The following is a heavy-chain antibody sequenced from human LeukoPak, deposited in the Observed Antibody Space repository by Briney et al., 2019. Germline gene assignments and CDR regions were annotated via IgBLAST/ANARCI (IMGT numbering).Heavy chain of an antibody. V-gene: IGHV3-48*03. CDR2: ISGSSGNI. J-gene: IGHJ5*02. CDR1: GFPFSSYE. CDR3: AREKIPALVLDP. D-gene: IGHD6-13*01. Sequence: PSGGSLRLSCAASGFPFSSYEMHWLRQAPGKGLEWVAHISGSSGNILYSDSVKGRFSVSRDNANNVLYLQMNSLRVEDTAVYYCAREKIPALVLDPWGQGTLVTVSP.